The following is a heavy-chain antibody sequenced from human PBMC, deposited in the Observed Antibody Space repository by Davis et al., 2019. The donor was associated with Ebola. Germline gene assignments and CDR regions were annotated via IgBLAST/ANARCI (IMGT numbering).Heavy chain of an antibody. D-gene: IGHD3-10*01. CDR3: ARSNYGSGSYDS. Sequence: MPSETLSLTCTVSGGSISSSSYYWGWIRQPPGKGLEWIGEINHSGSTNYNPSLKSRVTISVDTSKNQFSLKLNSVTAADTAVFYCARSNYGSGSYDSWGQGALVTVSS. V-gene: IGHV4-39*07. CDR1: GGSISSSSYY. CDR2: INHSGST. J-gene: IGHJ5*01.